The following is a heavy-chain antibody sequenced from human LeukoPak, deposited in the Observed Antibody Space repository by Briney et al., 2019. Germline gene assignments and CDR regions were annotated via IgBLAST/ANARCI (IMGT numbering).Heavy chain of an antibody. Sequence: GGSLRLSCAASGFTFSSYWMSWVRQAPGKGLEWVANIKQDGSEKYYVDSVKGRFTISRDNAKNSLYLQMNSPRAEDTAVYYCAREPANWNDASHFDYWGQGTLVTVSS. D-gene: IGHD1-1*01. CDR2: IKQDGSEK. V-gene: IGHV3-7*01. J-gene: IGHJ4*02. CDR3: AREPANWNDASHFDY. CDR1: GFTFSSYW.